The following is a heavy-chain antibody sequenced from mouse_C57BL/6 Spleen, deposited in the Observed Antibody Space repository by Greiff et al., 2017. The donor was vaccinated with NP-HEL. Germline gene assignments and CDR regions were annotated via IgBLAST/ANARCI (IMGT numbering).Heavy chain of an antibody. CDR2: IYPGDGDT. CDR1: GYAFSSYW. D-gene: IGHD1-1*01. J-gene: IGHJ3*01. Sequence: QVQLQQSGAELVKPGASVKISCKASGYAFSSYWMNWVKQRPGKGLEWIGQIYPGDGDTNYNGKFKGKATLTADKSSSTAYMQLSSLTSEDSAVYFCASDYYGSSPLLDWGQGTLVTVSA. V-gene: IGHV1-80*01. CDR3: ASDYYGSSPLLD.